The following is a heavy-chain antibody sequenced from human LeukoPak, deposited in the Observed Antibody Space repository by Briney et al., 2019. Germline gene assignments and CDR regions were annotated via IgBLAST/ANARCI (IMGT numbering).Heavy chain of an antibody. CDR1: GFTFSSYG. D-gene: IGHD6-13*01. V-gene: IGHV3-30*02. CDR2: IRYDGSNK. CDR3: AKARYSSSFAIDFSAFDY. J-gene: IGHJ4*02. Sequence: GGSLRLSCAASGFTFSSYGMHWVRQAPGKGLEWVAFIRYDGSNKYYADSVKGRFTISRDNSKNTLYLQMNSLRAEDTAVYYCAKARYSSSFAIDFSAFDYWGQGTLVTISS.